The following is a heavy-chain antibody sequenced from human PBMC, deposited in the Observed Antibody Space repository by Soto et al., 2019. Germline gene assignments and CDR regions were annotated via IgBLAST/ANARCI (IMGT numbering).Heavy chain of an antibody. CDR2: ISGSGGST. D-gene: IGHD5-18*01. Sequence: EVQLLESGGGLVQPGGSLRLSCAASGFTFSSYAMSWVRQAPGKGLEWVSAISGSGGSTYYADSVKGRFTISRDNSKNTLYLQMNSLRAEDTAVYYCARARGYSYGYDDYWGQGTLVTVSS. V-gene: IGHV3-23*01. CDR1: GFTFSSYA. CDR3: ARARGYSYGYDDY. J-gene: IGHJ4*02.